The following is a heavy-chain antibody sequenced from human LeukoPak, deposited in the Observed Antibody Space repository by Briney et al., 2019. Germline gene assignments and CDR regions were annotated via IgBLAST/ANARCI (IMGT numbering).Heavy chain of an antibody. CDR1: GYTFTGYY. D-gene: IGHD3-22*01. J-gene: IGHJ4*02. Sequence: ASVKVSCKTSGYTFTGYYMHWVRQAPGQGLEWMGWINPNSGGTNYAQKFQGRVTMTRDTSISTAYMELSRLKSDDTAVYYCARAPYPYYYDSSGYYYYFDYWGQGTLVTVSS. CDR2: INPNSGGT. CDR3: ARAPYPYYYDSSGYYYYFDY. V-gene: IGHV1-2*02.